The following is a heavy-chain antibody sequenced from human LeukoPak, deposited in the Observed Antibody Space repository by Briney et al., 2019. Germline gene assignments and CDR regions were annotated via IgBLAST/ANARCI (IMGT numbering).Heavy chain of an antibody. CDR1: GFTFSSYG. Sequence: GGSLRLSCAASGFTFSSYGMHWVRQAPGKGLEWVAFIRYDGSNKYYADSVKGRFTISRDNSKNTLYLQMNNSKNTLYLQMNSLRAEDTAVYYCAKDRGDYYYMDVWGKGTTVTVSS. CDR2: IRYDGSNK. D-gene: IGHD5-12*01. CDR3: AKDRGDYYYMDV. J-gene: IGHJ6*03. V-gene: IGHV3-30*02.